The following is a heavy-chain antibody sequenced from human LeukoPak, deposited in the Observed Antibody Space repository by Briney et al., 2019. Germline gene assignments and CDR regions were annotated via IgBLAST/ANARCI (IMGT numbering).Heavy chain of an antibody. CDR2: ISYDGRNK. Sequence: PGRSLRLSCAASGFPFSNHGMHWVRQAPGKGLEWVAVISYDGRNKYYADSVKGRLTISRDNSQNTLSLQMNSLRAEDTAVYYCVKDGDDSGWNYFDYWGQGTLVTVSS. V-gene: IGHV3-30*18. CDR1: GFPFSNHG. D-gene: IGHD6-19*01. J-gene: IGHJ4*02. CDR3: VKDGDDSGWNYFDY.